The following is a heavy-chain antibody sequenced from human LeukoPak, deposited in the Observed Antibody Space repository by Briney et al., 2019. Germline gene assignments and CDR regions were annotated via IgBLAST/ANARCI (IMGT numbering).Heavy chain of an antibody. Sequence: SETLSLTCAVYGGSFSGYYWSWIRQPPGKGLEWIGEINRSGSTNYNPSLKSRVTISVDTSKNQFSLKLSSVTAADTAVYYCARDPIAAAALGAFDIWGQGTMVTVSS. CDR1: GGSFSGYY. V-gene: IGHV4-34*01. J-gene: IGHJ3*02. CDR3: ARDPIAAAALGAFDI. D-gene: IGHD6-13*01. CDR2: INRSGST.